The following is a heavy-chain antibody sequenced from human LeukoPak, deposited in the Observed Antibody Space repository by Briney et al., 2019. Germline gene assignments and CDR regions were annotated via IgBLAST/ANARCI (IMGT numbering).Heavy chain of an antibody. D-gene: IGHD2-15*01. J-gene: IGHJ5*02. Sequence: GGSLRLSCAASGFTFSSYAMSWVRQAPGKGLEWVSAISGSGRSTFYADSVKGRFTISRYNSKSTLYLQMNSLRAEDTAVYYCAKDVGYCSGGTCYSGRNWFDPWGQGTLVTVSS. V-gene: IGHV3-23*01. CDR2: ISGSGRST. CDR1: GFTFSSYA. CDR3: AKDVGYCSGGTCYSGRNWFDP.